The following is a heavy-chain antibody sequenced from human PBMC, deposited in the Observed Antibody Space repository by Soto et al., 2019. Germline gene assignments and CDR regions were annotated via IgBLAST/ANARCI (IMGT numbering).Heavy chain of an antibody. CDR2: INSDGSST. CDR1: GFTFSSYW. J-gene: IGHJ4*02. CDR3: VRTSLVVAAATREDY. Sequence: GGSLRLSCAASGFTFSSYWVHWVRQAPGKGLVWVSRINSDGSSTSYAGSVKGRFTISRDNAKNTLYLQMNSLRAEDTAVYYCVRTSLVVAAATREDYWGQGTLVTVSS. D-gene: IGHD2-15*01. V-gene: IGHV3-74*01.